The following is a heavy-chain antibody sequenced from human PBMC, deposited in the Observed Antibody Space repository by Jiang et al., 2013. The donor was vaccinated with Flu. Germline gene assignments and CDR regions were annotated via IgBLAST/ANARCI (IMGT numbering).Heavy chain of an antibody. CDR2: IRFDGGNQ. V-gene: IGHV3-30*02. CDR3: AKDQVGGNDY. CDR1: EFTFSSNG. Sequence: RLSCAASEFTFSSNGMHWIRQAPGKGLEWVAFIRFDGGNQYYADSVKGRFTISRDTSKNTLYLQMNSLRAEDTAVYYCAKDQVGGNDYWGQGTLVTVSS. J-gene: IGHJ4*02. D-gene: IGHD4-23*01.